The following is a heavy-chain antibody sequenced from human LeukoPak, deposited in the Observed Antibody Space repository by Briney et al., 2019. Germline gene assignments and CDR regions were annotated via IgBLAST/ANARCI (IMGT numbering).Heavy chain of an antibody. V-gene: IGHV7-4-1*02. CDR2: INTNTGNP. D-gene: IGHD4-11*01. CDR1: GYTFTAYA. CDR3: AREVRAFDY. J-gene: IGHJ4*02. Sequence: ASVKVSCKASGYTFTAYAMIWVRQAPGQGLEWMGWINTNTGNPTYAQGPTGRFVFSLDTSVSTAYLQISSLKAEDTAVYYCAREVRAFDYWGQGTLVTVSS.